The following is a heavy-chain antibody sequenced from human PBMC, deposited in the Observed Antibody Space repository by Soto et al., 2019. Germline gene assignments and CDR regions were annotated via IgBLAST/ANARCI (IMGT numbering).Heavy chain of an antibody. Sequence: GGSLRLSCAASGFTFSSYAMSWVRQAPGKGLEWVSAISGSGGSTYYADSVKGRFTISRDNSKNTLYLQMNSLRAEDTAVYYCAKGGGYSYGYVTDYWGQGTLVTSPQ. CDR2: ISGSGGST. J-gene: IGHJ4*02. CDR1: GFTFSSYA. D-gene: IGHD5-18*01. V-gene: IGHV3-23*01. CDR3: AKGGGYSYGYVTDY.